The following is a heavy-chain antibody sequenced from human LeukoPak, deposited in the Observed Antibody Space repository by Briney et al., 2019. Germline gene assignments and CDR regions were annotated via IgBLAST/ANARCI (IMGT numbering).Heavy chain of an antibody. CDR1: GYTLTELS. V-gene: IGHV1-24*01. D-gene: IGHD2-2*02. CDR2: FDPEDGET. J-gene: IGHJ3*02. CDR3: ATARLVPAAIKGTVDAFDI. Sequence: ASVKVSCKVSGYTLTELSMHWVRRAPGKGLEWMGGFDPEDGETIYAQKFQGRVTMTEDTSTDTAYMELSSLRSEDTAVYYCATARLVPAAIKGTVDAFDIWGQGTMVTVSS.